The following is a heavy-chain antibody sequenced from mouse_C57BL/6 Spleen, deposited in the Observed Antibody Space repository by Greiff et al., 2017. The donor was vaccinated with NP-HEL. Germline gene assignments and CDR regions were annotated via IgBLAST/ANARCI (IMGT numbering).Heavy chain of an antibody. Sequence: VQLQQPGAELVKPGASVKLSCKASGYTFTSYWMQWVKQRPGQGLEWIGEIDPSDSYTNYNQKFKGKATLTVDTSSSTAYMQLSSLTSEDSAVYYCATVTTVGFYAMDYWGQGTSVTVSS. J-gene: IGHJ4*01. CDR2: IDPSDSYT. D-gene: IGHD1-1*01. CDR1: GYTFTSYW. CDR3: ATVTTVGFYAMDY. V-gene: IGHV1-50*01.